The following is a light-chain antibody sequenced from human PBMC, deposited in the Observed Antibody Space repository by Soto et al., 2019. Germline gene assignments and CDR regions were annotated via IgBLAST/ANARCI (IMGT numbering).Light chain of an antibody. CDR2: KDT. V-gene: IGLV3-25*02. CDR3: QFADSSGTWV. CDR1: ALTKKY. J-gene: IGLJ3*02. Sequence: SYELTQPPSVSVFPGQPARIPCSGDALTKKYAYWYQQRPGQAPMMVIYKDTERPSGIPDRFSGSSSGTTVTLTISGVQAEDEADYYCQFADSSGTWVFGGGTKLTVL.